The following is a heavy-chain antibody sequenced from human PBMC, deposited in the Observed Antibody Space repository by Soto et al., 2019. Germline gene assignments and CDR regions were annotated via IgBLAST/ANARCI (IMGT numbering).Heavy chain of an antibody. CDR2: IVPILGTA. CDR1: GGTFSSYA. V-gene: IGHV1-69*01. J-gene: IGHJ4*02. D-gene: IGHD2-15*01. Sequence: QVQLVQSGAEVKKPGSSVKVSCKASGGTFSSYAISWVRQAPGQGLEWMGGIVPILGTANYAQKFQGRVKITADESTSTAYTELSSLRSEDTAVYYCAREDVSYCSGGSCPFDYWGQGTLVTVSS. CDR3: AREDVSYCSGGSCPFDY.